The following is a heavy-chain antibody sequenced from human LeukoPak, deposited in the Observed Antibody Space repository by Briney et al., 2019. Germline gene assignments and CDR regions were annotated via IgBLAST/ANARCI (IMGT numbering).Heavy chain of an antibody. D-gene: IGHD2-15*01. Sequence: GGSLRLSCRASGFTFSIYAMSWVRQPPGKGLEWVAVISYDGSNKYYADSVKGRFTISRDNYKNTLYLQMKSLRAEDTAVFYCARDRCTGGRCHSFSVGYMDVWGKGTTVTVSS. CDR1: GFTFSIYA. V-gene: IGHV3-30*04. J-gene: IGHJ6*03. CDR2: ISYDGSNK. CDR3: ARDRCTGGRCHSFSVGYMDV.